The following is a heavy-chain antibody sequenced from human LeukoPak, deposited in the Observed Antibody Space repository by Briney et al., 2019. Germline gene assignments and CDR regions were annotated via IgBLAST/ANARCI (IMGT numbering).Heavy chain of an antibody. V-gene: IGHV3-23*01. Sequence: GGPLRLSCAPSGFTFSNYAMSWVGQAPGKGLKGASSITGNTVTTFYADSVKGRFTVSRDNSKSTLYLQMINLRAEDTGIYYCAKRVEIYYSSFYALEVWGQGTTVSVSS. CDR1: GFTFSNYA. D-gene: IGHD3-10*01. CDR2: ITGNTVTT. CDR3: AKRVEIYYSSFYALEV. J-gene: IGHJ6*02.